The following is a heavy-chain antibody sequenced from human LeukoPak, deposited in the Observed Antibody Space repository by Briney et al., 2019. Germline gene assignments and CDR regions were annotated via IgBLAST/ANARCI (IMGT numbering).Heavy chain of an antibody. V-gene: IGHV3-7*01. J-gene: IGHJ4*02. CDR3: ARVSFGGVIVNFDY. D-gene: IGHD3-16*02. CDR1: RFTFSSYC. Sequence: GGPLRLSCAASRFTFSSYCMSWVRQAPGKGLEWVANIKQDGGEKYYVDSVKGRFTISRDNAKNSLYLQMNSLRAEDTAVYYCARVSFGGVIVNFDYWGQGTLVTVSS. CDR2: IKQDGGEK.